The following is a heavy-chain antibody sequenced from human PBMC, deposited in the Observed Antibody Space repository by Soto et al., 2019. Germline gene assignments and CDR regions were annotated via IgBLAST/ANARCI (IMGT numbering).Heavy chain of an antibody. V-gene: IGHV3-30-3*01. D-gene: IGHD3-16*01. CDR1: GFTISSYA. Sequence: QVQLVESGGGVVQPGRSLRLSCAASGFTISSYAMHWVRRAPGKGLEWMAVMSYDGSNKYYADSVKGRFTISRDNSKNTLYLQMNSMRPEATALYYCARDGGAYWGQGTLVIVSS. J-gene: IGHJ4*02. CDR3: ARDGGAY. CDR2: MSYDGSNK.